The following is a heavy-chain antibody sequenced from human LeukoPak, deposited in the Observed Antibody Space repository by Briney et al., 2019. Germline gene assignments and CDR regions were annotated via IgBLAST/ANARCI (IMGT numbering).Heavy chain of an antibody. V-gene: IGHV4-34*01. J-gene: IGHJ3*02. CDR3: ARGLVWRFLLDSRRDSFDI. Sequence: SETLSLTCAVSGGSFSDYQWNWIRQSPGKGLEWLGEVSHSGTTTYNPSLKSRVTISVDTSKNQFSLRLRSVTAADTAVYYCARGLVWRFLLDSRRDSFDIWGQGTTITVSS. CDR2: VSHSGTT. CDR1: GGSFSDYQ. D-gene: IGHD3-16*01.